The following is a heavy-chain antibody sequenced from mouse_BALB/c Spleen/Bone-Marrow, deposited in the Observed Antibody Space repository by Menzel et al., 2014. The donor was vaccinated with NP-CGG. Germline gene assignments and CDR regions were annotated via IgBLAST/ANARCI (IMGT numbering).Heavy chain of an antibody. CDR3: ARYYYGYYFDY. CDR2: IDPAHGNT. V-gene: IGHV14-3*02. D-gene: IGHD1-2*01. Sequence: VQLQQSGAELVKPGASVKLSCTASGFNIKDTYMHWVKQRPEQGLEWIGRIDPAHGNTKYDPKFQGKATITADTSSDTACLQLSRLSSEDAAVYYGARYYYGYYFDYWGQGPTLTVST. J-gene: IGHJ2*01. CDR1: GFNIKDTY.